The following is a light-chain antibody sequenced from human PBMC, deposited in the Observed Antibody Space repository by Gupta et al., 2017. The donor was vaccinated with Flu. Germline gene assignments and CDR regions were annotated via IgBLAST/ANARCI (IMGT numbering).Light chain of an antibody. CDR2: GAS. V-gene: IGKV3-20*01. CDR1: QRVS. CDR3: QKECGEHPLVT. J-gene: IGKJ3*01. Sequence: PGTLSLSPGDRATLSVRASQRVSLAWHKTKPGQAPRLLIYGASYRAAGIKERFRGTGDGTDFILRISRCEPEDLAVYYCQKECGEHPLVTFSHGTRVDVK.